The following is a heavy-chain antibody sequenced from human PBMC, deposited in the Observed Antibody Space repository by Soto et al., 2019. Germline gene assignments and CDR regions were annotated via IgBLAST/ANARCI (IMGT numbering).Heavy chain of an antibody. Sequence: TSETLSLTCTVSGASISSSYWSWIRQSPGKGLEWIGYVYYSGSTNYSPSLKSRVTISVDTSKNQFSLKLSSVTAADTAVYYCARGYYDSRGQSNTFDIWGQGTMVT. CDR1: GASISSSY. J-gene: IGHJ3*02. D-gene: IGHD3-22*01. CDR3: ARGYYDSRGQSNTFDI. CDR2: VYYSGST. V-gene: IGHV4-59*01.